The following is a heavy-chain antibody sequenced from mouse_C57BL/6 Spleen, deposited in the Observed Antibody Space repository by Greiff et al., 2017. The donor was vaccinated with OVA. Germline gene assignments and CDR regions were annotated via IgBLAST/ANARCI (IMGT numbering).Heavy chain of an antibody. CDR2: IYPGSGST. Sequence: LQQPGAELVKPGASVKMSCKASGYTFTSYWITWVKQRPGQGLEWIGDIYPGSGSTNYNEKFKSKATLTVDTSSSTAYMQLSSLTAEDSAVYYSAKGLLRYYYAMDYWGQGTSVTVSS. CDR1: GYTFTSYW. J-gene: IGHJ4*01. V-gene: IGHV1-55*01. CDR3: AKGLLRYYYAMDY. D-gene: IGHD1-1*01.